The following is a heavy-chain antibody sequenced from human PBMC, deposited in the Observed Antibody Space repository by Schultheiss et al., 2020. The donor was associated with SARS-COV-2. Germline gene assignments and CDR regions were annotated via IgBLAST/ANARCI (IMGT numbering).Heavy chain of an antibody. CDR1: GFTFSSYA. D-gene: IGHD3-22*01. J-gene: IGHJ3*02. CDR2: ISWNSGSI. Sequence: GGSLRLSCAASGFTFSSYAMHWVRQAPGKGLEWVSGISWNSGSIGYADSVKGRFTISRDNAKNTLYLQMNSLRAEDTAVYYCARHYYDSSGPSDAFDIWGQGTMVTVSS. CDR3: ARHYYDSSGPSDAFDI. V-gene: IGHV3-9*01.